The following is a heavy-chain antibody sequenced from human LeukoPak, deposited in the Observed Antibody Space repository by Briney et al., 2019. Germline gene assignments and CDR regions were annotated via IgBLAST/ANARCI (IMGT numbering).Heavy chain of an antibody. CDR1: GGSISSYY. D-gene: IGHD7-27*01. CDR2: IYYSGST. V-gene: IGHV4-59*01. J-gene: IGHJ4*02. Sequence: SETLSLTCTVSGGSISSYYWSWIRQPPGKGLEWIGYIYYSGSTNYNPSLKGRVTISVDTSKNQFSLKLSSVTAADTAVYYCARGQSPLLGMGYWGQGTLVTVSS. CDR3: ARGQSPLLGMGY.